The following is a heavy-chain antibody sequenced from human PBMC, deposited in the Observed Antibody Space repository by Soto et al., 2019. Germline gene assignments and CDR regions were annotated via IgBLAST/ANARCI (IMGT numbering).Heavy chain of an antibody. D-gene: IGHD2-8*01. Sequence: QITLRESGPTRVKPTQTLTLTCTFSGFSLTTRPVGVAWIRQPPGKALEWLAVIYWDDDKRYSPSLKSRLTIAKDTSKNQVVLTMAYMDPVDTATYFCAHRGDTNGNWDQGYLDHWGHGTLVTVSS. CDR1: GFSLTTRPVG. CDR3: AHRGDTNGNWDQGYLDH. CDR2: IYWDDDK. V-gene: IGHV2-5*02. J-gene: IGHJ4*01.